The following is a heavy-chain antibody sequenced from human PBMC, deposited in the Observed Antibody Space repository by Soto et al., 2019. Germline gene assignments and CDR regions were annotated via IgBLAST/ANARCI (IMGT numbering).Heavy chain of an antibody. D-gene: IGHD1-26*01. CDR1: GFTFSTFG. J-gene: IGHJ4*02. CDR3: AREGLSGSQPEFDN. CDR2: IWNDGSNT. V-gene: IGHV3-33*01. Sequence: QVQLVESGGGVVQLGRPLSLPGVGSGFTFSTFGRHGFRQAPARGRGWVGFIWNDGSNTDYVDSVKGRFTISRDNSKNTLYLHMNSLRDEDTAVYYCAREGLSGSQPEFDNWGQGTLVTVSS.